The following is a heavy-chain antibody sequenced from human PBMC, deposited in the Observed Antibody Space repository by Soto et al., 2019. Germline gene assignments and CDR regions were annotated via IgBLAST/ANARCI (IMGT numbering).Heavy chain of an antibody. CDR3: ARGALDSSSWSDYYYYGMDV. CDR2: IIPIFGTA. D-gene: IGHD6-13*01. CDR1: GGTFSSYA. Sequence: SVKVSCKASGGTFSSYAISWVRQAPGQGLEWMGGIIPIFGTANYAQKFQGRVTITADESTSTAYMELSSLRSEDTAVYYCARGALDSSSWSDYYYYGMDVWGQGTTVTVSS. J-gene: IGHJ6*02. V-gene: IGHV1-69*13.